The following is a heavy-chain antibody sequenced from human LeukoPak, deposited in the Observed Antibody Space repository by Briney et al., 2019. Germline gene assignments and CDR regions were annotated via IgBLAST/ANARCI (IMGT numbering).Heavy chain of an antibody. CDR1: GFTLSSYA. Sequence: GGSLRLSCAASGFTLSSYAMHWVRQAPGKGLEWVAVISYDGSNKYYADSVKGRFTISRDNSKNTLYLQMNSLRAEDTAVYYCARGRRMVRGVMDYFDYWGQGTLVTVSS. J-gene: IGHJ4*02. CDR2: ISYDGSNK. D-gene: IGHD3-10*01. CDR3: ARGRRMVRGVMDYFDY. V-gene: IGHV3-30*01.